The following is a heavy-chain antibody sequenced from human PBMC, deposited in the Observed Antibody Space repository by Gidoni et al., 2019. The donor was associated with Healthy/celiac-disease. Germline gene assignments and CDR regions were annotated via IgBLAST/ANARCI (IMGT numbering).Heavy chain of an antibody. Sequence: EVQLLESGGGLVQPGGALRLSCAAYGFTFSSYAMSWVRQAPGKGLECVSAISGSGGSTYYADSVKGRFTISRDNSKNTLYLQMNSLRAEDTAVYYCAKVEVATIAFDYWGQGTLVTVSS. CDR1: GFTFSSYA. CDR3: AKVEVATIAFDY. V-gene: IGHV3-23*01. CDR2: ISGSGGST. D-gene: IGHD5-12*01. J-gene: IGHJ4*02.